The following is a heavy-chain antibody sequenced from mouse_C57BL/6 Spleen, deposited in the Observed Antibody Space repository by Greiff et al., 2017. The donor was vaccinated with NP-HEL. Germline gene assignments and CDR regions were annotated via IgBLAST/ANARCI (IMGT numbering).Heavy chain of an antibody. Sequence: EVQLVESGGGLVQPGGSLKLSCAASGFTFSDYYMYWVRQTPEKRLEWVAYISNGGGSTYYQDTVKGRFTIARDNAKNTLYLQMSRLKSEDTAMYYCARHDDYDGAWFAYWGQGTLVTVSA. D-gene: IGHD2-4*01. CDR1: GFTFSDYY. CDR3: ARHDDYDGAWFAY. V-gene: IGHV5-12*01. CDR2: ISNGGGST. J-gene: IGHJ3*01.